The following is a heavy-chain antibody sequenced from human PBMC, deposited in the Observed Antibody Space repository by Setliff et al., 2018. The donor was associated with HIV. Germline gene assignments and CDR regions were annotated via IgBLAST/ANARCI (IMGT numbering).Heavy chain of an antibody. V-gene: IGHV3-21*05. J-gene: IGHJ4*02. D-gene: IGHD6-19*01. CDR3: ARKYTGGPLDY. Sequence: PGGSLRLSCVASGFTLTGYSIIWVRQAPGKGLEWLAYITTSSALIYYADSVRGRFIISRDNAKKSVYLQMSSLRAEDTAMYYCARKYTGGPLDYWGQGTLVTVSS. CDR1: GFTLTGYS. CDR2: ITTSSALI.